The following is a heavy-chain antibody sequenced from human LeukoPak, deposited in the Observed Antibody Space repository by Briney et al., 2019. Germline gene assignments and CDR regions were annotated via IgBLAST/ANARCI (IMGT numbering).Heavy chain of an antibody. J-gene: IGHJ4*02. CDR2: ISWNSGSI. D-gene: IGHD6-13*01. CDR1: GFTFDDYA. CDR3: TKDPRVAAAGRSPRFFDY. Sequence: GGSLRLSCAASGFTFDDYAMHWVRQASGKGLEWVSGISWNSGSIGYADSVKGRFTISRDNAKNSLYLQMNSLRGDDTAFYYCTKDPRVAAAGRSPRFFDYWGQGTLVTVSS. V-gene: IGHV3-9*01.